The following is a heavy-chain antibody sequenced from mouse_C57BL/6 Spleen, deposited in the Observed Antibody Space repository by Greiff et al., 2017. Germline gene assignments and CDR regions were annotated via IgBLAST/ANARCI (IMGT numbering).Heavy chain of an antibody. CDR3: VRQRDYDYYAMDY. CDR2: IRSKSNNYAT. CDR1: GFSFNTYA. Sequence: EVKLQESGGGLVQPKGSLKLSCAASGFSFNTYAMNWVRQAPGKGLEWVARIRSKSNNYATYYADSVKDRFTISRDDSESMLYLQMNNLKTEDTAMYYCVRQRDYDYYAMDYWGQGTSVTVSS. D-gene: IGHD2-4*01. V-gene: IGHV10-1*01. J-gene: IGHJ4*01.